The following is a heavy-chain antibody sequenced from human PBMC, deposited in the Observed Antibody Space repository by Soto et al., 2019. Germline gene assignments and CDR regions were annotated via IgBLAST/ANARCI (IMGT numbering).Heavy chain of an antibody. CDR2: ISGGGDRT. V-gene: IGHV3-23*01. CDR1: GFTFINYA. CDR3: ARKVLGSTSRPDWWYFDL. D-gene: IGHD2-2*01. Sequence: EVQLLESGGGLVQPGGSLRLSGVGSGFTFINYAMNWVRQTPGKGLEWVSTISGGGDRTFDADTVKGRFTISRDNSKNTVNLQMHSLRADDTAVYYCARKVLGSTSRPDWWYFDLWGRGTLVTVSP. J-gene: IGHJ2*01.